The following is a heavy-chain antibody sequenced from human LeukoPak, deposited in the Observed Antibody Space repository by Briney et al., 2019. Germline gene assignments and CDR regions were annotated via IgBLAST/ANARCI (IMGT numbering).Heavy chain of an antibody. CDR1: GGTFSSYA. V-gene: IGHV1-69*06. CDR2: IIPIFGTA. D-gene: IGHD3-16*01. Sequence: SVKVSCKASGGTFSSYAISWVRQAPGQGLEWMGGIIPIFGTANYAQKFQGRVTITADKSTSTAYMELSSLRSEDTAVYYCARMLSDDYVWGSWGQGTLVTVSS. J-gene: IGHJ4*02. CDR3: ARMLSDDYVWGS.